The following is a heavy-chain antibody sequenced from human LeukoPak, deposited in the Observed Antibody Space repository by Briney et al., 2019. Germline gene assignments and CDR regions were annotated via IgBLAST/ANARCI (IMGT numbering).Heavy chain of an antibody. J-gene: IGHJ3*02. Sequence: AGGSLRLSCAASGFTFSSYSMNWVRQAPGKGLEWVSSISSSSSYIYYADSVKGRFTISRDNAKNSLYLQMNSLRAEDTAVYYCAREEGRVNAFDIWGQGTMVTVSS. CDR1: GFTFSSYS. D-gene: IGHD2-21*01. CDR2: ISSSSSYI. CDR3: AREEGRVNAFDI. V-gene: IGHV3-21*01.